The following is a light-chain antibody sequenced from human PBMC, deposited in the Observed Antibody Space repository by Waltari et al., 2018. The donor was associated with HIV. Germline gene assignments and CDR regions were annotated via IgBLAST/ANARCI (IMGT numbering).Light chain of an antibody. CDR2: AAS. CDR3: QQSVSTPLT. Sequence: DIHMTQSPSSLSASLGERVTITCRASHRISSSLNWYQQNPGQAPKLLIYAASTLQSGVPSRFSGSGSGTDFTLTISSLQPEDFATYYCQQSVSTPLTFGGGTKVEIK. CDR1: HRISSS. V-gene: IGKV1-39*01. J-gene: IGKJ4*01.